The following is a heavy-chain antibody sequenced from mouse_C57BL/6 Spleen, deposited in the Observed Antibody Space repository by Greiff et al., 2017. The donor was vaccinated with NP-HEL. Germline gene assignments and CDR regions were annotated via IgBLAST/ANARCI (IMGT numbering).Heavy chain of an antibody. D-gene: IGHD1-1*01. Sequence: EVKLMESGGGLVKPGGSLKLSCAASGFTFSSYAMSWVRQTPEKRLEWVATISDGGSYTYYPDNVKGRFTISRDNAKNNLYLQMSHLKSEDTAMYYCARGSITTVVEDAMDYWGQGTSVTVSS. CDR1: GFTFSSYA. J-gene: IGHJ4*01. CDR2: ISDGGSYT. V-gene: IGHV5-4*03. CDR3: ARGSITTVVEDAMDY.